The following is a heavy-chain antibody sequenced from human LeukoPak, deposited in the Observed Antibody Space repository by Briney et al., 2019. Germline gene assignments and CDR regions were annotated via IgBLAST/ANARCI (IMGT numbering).Heavy chain of an antibody. CDR3: ARDGGITIFGVAALDGYYFDY. CDR2: ISYDGSNK. J-gene: IGHJ4*02. V-gene: IGHV3-30-3*01. D-gene: IGHD3-3*01. CDR1: GFTFSSYA. Sequence: PGRSLRLSCAASGFTFSSYAMHWVRQAPGKGLEWVAVISYDGSNKYYADSVKGRFTISRDNSKNTLYLQMNSLRAEDTAVYYCARDGGITIFGVAALDGYYFDYWGQGTLVTVSS.